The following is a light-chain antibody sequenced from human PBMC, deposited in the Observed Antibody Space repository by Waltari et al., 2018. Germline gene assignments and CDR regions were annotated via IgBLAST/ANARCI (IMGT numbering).Light chain of an antibody. CDR3: QQSYSTPYT. CDR2: TAS. V-gene: IGKV1-39*01. Sequence: DIQMTQSPTSLSASVGDRVTITCRASQSIHSYLTWYQQKPEKAPKLLIYTASSLRSGVPTRFSGSGSGTDFTLTITSLQPEDFGTYYCQQSYSTPYTFGQGTKLEIK. CDR1: QSIHSY. J-gene: IGKJ2*01.